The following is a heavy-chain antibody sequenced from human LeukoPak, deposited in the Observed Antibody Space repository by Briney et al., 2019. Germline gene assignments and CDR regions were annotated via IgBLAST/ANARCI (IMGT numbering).Heavy chain of an antibody. CDR2: IYYSGST. D-gene: IGHD6-25*01. J-gene: IGHJ4*02. Sequence: SETLSLTCTVSGASFSSYYWSWIRQPPGKGLEWIGYIYYSGSTNYNPSLKSRVTISVDTSKNQFSLKLNSVTAADTAVYYCARDSRLAAPDYWGQGTLVTVSS. V-gene: IGHV4-59*01. CDR3: ARDSRLAAPDY. CDR1: GASFSSYY.